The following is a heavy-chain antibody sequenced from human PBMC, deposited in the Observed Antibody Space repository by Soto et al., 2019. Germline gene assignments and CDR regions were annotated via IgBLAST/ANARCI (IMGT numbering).Heavy chain of an antibody. V-gene: IGHV4-30-4*01. D-gene: IGHD4-17*01. J-gene: IGHJ4*02. CDR3: ARSWVTTVLYFGY. Sequence: PSETLSLTCTVSAGSISSGDYYWSWIRQPPGKGLEWIGYIYYSGSTYYNPSLKSRVTISVDTSKNQFSLKLSSLTAADTAVYSCARSWVTTVLYFGYWGQRSLVIVCS. CDR1: AGSISSGDYY. CDR2: IYYSGST.